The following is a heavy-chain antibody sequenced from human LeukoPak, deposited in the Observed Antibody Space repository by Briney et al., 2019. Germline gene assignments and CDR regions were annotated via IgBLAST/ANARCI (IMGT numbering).Heavy chain of an antibody. CDR3: ARGSNYDILTGYSPGDYYYFYMDV. CDR2: IYSGGST. D-gene: IGHD3-9*01. CDR1: GFTVSSNY. J-gene: IGHJ6*03. V-gene: IGHV3-66*01. Sequence: GGSLRLSCAASGFTVSSNYMSWVRQAPGKGLEWVSGIYSGGSTYYADSVKDRFTISRDNSKNTLYLQMNSLRVEDTAVFYCARGSNYDILTGYSPGDYYYFYMDVWGKGTTVTVSS.